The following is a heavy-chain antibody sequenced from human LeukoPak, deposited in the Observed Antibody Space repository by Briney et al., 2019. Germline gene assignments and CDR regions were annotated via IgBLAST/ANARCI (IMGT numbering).Heavy chain of an antibody. CDR3: ARVVPYYGSGSPPGFPPGFGDY. V-gene: IGHV3-30*02. CDR1: GFTFSSYG. D-gene: IGHD3-10*01. Sequence: GGSLRLSCAASGFTFSSYGMHWVRQAPGKGLEWVAFIRYDGSNKYYADSVKGRFTISRDNSKNTLYLQMNSLRAEDTAVYYCARVVPYYGSGSPPGFPPGFGDYWGQGTLVTVSS. CDR2: IRYDGSNK. J-gene: IGHJ4*02.